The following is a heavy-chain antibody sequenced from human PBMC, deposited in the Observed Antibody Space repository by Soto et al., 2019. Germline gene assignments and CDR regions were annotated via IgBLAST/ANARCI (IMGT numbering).Heavy chain of an antibody. D-gene: IGHD3-22*01. V-gene: IGHV1-69*01. Sequence: QVQLVQSGAEVKKPGSSVKVSCKASGGTFSSYAISWVRQAPGHGLEWMGGIIPIFGTANYAQKFQGRVTITADESTSTAYMELSSLRSEDTAVYYCARVQYYYDSSGYSHYFDAFDIWGQGTMVTVSS. CDR1: GGTFSSYA. CDR3: ARVQYYYDSSGYSHYFDAFDI. J-gene: IGHJ3*02. CDR2: IIPIFGTA.